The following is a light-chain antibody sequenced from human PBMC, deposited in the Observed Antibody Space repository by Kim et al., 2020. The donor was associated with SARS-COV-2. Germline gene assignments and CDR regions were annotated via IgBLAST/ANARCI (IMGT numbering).Light chain of an antibody. V-gene: IGKV1-33*01. CDR2: DAS. CDR1: QDISNY. J-gene: IGKJ5*01. Sequence: DIQMTQSPSSLSASVGDRVTITCQASQDISNYLNWYQQKPGKAPKLLIYDASNLETGVPSRFSGSGSGTDFSFTISGLQPEDIATYQCQQFESLPLTFGQGTRLEIK. CDR3: QQFESLPLT.